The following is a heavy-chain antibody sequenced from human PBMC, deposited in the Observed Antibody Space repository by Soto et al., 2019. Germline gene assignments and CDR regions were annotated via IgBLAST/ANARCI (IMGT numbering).Heavy chain of an antibody. V-gene: IGHV4-39*01. CDR3: ARLVGNTIFGVVTQDY. Sequence: SETLSLTCTVSGGSISSSSYYWGWIRQPPGKGLEWIGSIYYSGSTYYNPSLKSRVTISVDTSKNQFSLKLSSVTAADTAVYYCARLVGNTIFGVVTQDYWGQGTLVTVSS. CDR1: GGSISSSSYY. J-gene: IGHJ4*02. D-gene: IGHD3-3*01. CDR2: IYYSGST.